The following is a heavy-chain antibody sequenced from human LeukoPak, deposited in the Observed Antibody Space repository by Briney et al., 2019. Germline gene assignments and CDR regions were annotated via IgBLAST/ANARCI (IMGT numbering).Heavy chain of an antibody. V-gene: IGHV4-34*01. CDR2: INHSGST. CDR3: ARAKSRGIGYSSSRRAFDI. D-gene: IGHD6-13*01. Sequence: SETLSLTCAVYGGSFSGYYWSWIRQPPGKGLEWIGEINHSGSTNYNPSLKSRVTISVDTSKNQFSLKLYSVTAADTAVYYCARAKSRGIGYSSSRRAFDIWGQGTMVTVSS. CDR1: GGSFSGYY. J-gene: IGHJ3*02.